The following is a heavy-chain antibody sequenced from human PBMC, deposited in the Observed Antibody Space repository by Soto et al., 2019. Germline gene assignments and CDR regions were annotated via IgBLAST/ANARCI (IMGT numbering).Heavy chain of an antibody. CDR2: IYYSGST. CDR3: ARDALSSYNCNYRVYYGMDV. CDR1: GGSVSSGSYY. Sequence: PSETLSLTCTVSGGSVSSGSYYWSWIRQPPGKGLEWIGYIYYSGSTNYNPSLKSRVTISVDTSKNQFSLKLSSVTAADTAVYYCARDALSSYNCNYRVYYGMDVWGQGTTVTVSS. V-gene: IGHV4-61*01. J-gene: IGHJ6*02. D-gene: IGHD1-7*01.